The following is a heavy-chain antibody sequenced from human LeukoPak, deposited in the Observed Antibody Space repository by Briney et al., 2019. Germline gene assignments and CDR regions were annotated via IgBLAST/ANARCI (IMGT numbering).Heavy chain of an antibody. CDR3: ATTVTTYPDAFDI. D-gene: IGHD4-17*01. CDR2: VYGSASRI. J-gene: IGHJ3*02. Sequence: GGSLRLSCAASGFTFSTYSMSWVRQAPGRGLEWVSSVYGSASRIFYADSVKGRFTISRDNSKNTLYLQMNSLRAEDTAVYYCATTVTTYPDAFDIWGQGTMVTVSS. CDR1: GFTFSTYS. V-gene: IGHV3-23*05.